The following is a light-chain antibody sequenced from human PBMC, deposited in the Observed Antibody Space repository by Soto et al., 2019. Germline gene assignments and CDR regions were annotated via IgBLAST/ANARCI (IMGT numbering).Light chain of an antibody. CDR1: SSDVGSYNL. J-gene: IGLJ2*01. Sequence: QSALTQPDSVSGSPGQSITISCTGTSSDVGSYNLVSWYQQHPGKAPKLMIYEGSKRLSGVSNRFSGSKSGNTASLTISGLQAEVEADYYCCSYAGSSTLVFGGGTKLTVL. V-gene: IGLV2-23*01. CDR3: CSYAGSSTLV. CDR2: EGS.